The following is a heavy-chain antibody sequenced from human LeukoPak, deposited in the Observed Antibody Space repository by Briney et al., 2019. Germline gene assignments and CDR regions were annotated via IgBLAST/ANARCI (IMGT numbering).Heavy chain of an antibody. CDR3: ARSNYGDYTFDY. V-gene: IGHV4-34*01. CDR1: GGSFSGYY. D-gene: IGHD4-17*01. CDR2: INHSGST. Sequence: SETLSLTCAVYGGSFSGYYWSWIRQPPGKGLEWIGEINHSGSTNYSPSLKSRVTISVDTSKNQFSLKLSSVTAADTAVYYCARSNYGDYTFDYWGQGTLVTVSS. J-gene: IGHJ4*02.